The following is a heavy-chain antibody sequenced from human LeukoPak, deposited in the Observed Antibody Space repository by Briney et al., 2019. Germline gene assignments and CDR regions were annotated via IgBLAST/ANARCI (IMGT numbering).Heavy chain of an antibody. CDR2: ISHSGSP. Sequence: SETLSPTCTVSGYSISSGYYWGWIRQPPGKGLEWIGSISHSGSPYYNPSLKSRVTISVHTSKNQFSLKLSSVTAADTAMYYCAKSGGYGLIDYWGQGTLVTVSS. CDR3: AKSGGYGLIDY. V-gene: IGHV4-38-2*02. J-gene: IGHJ4*02. CDR1: GYSISSGYY. D-gene: IGHD1-26*01.